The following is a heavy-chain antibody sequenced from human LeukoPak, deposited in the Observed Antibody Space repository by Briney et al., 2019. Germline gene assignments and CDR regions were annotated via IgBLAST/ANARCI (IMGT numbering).Heavy chain of an antibody. V-gene: IGHV1-8*01. CDR1: GYTFTSYD. J-gene: IGHJ6*02. CDR3: ARGLPVYGSGSTYYYYYGMDV. D-gene: IGHD3-10*01. Sequence: ASVKVSCKASGYTFTSYDINWVRQATGQGLEWMGWMDPNSGNTGYAQKFQGRVTMTRNTSIGTAYMELSSLRSEDTAVYYCARGLPVYGSGSTYYYYYGMDVWGQGTTVTVSS. CDR2: MDPNSGNT.